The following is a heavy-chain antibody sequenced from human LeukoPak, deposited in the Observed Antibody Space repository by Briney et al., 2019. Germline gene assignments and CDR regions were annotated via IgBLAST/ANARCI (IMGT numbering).Heavy chain of an antibody. CDR2: IYTSGST. CDR1: GGSISSYY. D-gene: IGHD2-15*01. Sequence: SETLSLTCTVSGGSISSYYWSWIRQPAGKGLEWIGRIYTSGSTNYNPSLKSRVTISVDTSKNQFSLKLSSVTAADTAVYYCARGAVCSGGSCYHSGQPVIDYWGQGTLVTVSS. CDR3: ARGAVCSGGSCYHSGQPVIDY. V-gene: IGHV4-4*07. J-gene: IGHJ4*02.